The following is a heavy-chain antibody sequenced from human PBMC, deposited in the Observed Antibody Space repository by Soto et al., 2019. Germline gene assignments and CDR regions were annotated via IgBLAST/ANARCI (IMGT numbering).Heavy chain of an antibody. CDR1: NVSISTGGYS. J-gene: IGHJ4*02. CDR2: MYYSGNT. CDR3: ARRYTSGSRRYFDY. V-gene: IGHV4-31*03. Sequence: QVQLQESGPGLVKPSQTLSLTCTVSNVSISTGGYSWSWIRQHPGKGLEWIGHMYYSGNTFYNPSLQSRVTMSVDTSNNQFSLRLSSVTAADTAVYYCARRYTSGSRRYFDYWGQGTLVTVSS. D-gene: IGHD5-18*01.